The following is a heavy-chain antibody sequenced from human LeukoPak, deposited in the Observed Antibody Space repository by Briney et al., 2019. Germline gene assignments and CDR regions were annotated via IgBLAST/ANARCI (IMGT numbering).Heavy chain of an antibody. J-gene: IGHJ4*02. CDR1: GFTFSSYA. Sequence: GGSLRLSCAASGFTFSSYAMSWVRQAPGKGLEWVSAISGSGGSTYYADSVKGRFTISRDNSKNMLYLQMNSLRAEDTAVYYCAKEPGYFSRTRYFDYWGQGTLVTVSS. CDR3: AKEPGYFSRTRYFDY. V-gene: IGHV3-23*01. D-gene: IGHD2-2*01. CDR2: ISGSGGST.